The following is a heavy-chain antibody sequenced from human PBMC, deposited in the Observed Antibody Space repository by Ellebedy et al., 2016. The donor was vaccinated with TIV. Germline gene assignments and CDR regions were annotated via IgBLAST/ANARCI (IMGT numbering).Heavy chain of an antibody. CDR2: INHSGST. D-gene: IGHD6-13*01. CDR1: GGSISSYC. Sequence: MPSETLSLTCTVSGGSISSYCWSWIRQPPGKGLEWIGEINHSGSTNYNPSLKSRVTISVNTSKNQFSLKVSSVTAADTAVYYCARGLAAAGPAHSNSWGQGTLVTVSS. CDR3: ARGLAAAGPAHSNS. V-gene: IGHV4-34*01. J-gene: IGHJ4*02.